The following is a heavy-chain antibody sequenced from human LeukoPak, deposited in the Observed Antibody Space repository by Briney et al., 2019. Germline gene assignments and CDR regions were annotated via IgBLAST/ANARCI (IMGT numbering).Heavy chain of an antibody. CDR1: GGSISSYY. D-gene: IGHD3-22*01. CDR2: IYTSGST. CDR3: ARTPDHYYDSSGCYSTPFDY. V-gene: IGHV4-4*07. Sequence: SETLSLTCTVSGGSISSYYWSWIRQPAGKGLEWIGRIYTSGSTNYNPSLKSRVTMSVDTSKNQFSLKLSSVTAADTAVYYCARTPDHYYDSSGCYSTPFDYWGQGTLVTVSS. J-gene: IGHJ4*02.